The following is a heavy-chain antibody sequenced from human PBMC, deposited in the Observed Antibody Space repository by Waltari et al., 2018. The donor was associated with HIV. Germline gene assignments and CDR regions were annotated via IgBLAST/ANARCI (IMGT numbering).Heavy chain of an antibody. CDR1: GGSISSCY. Sequence: QVQLQESGPGLVKPSETMSLTCTVSGGSISSCYWSWIRQPAGKGLEWIGRIYTSGSTNYNPSLKSRVTMSVDTSKNQFSLKLSSVTAADTAVYYCAGTYYDYVWGSYRPPPFDYWGQGTLVTVSS. CDR3: AGTYYDYVWGSYRPPPFDY. J-gene: IGHJ4*02. D-gene: IGHD3-16*02. CDR2: IYTSGST. V-gene: IGHV4-4*07.